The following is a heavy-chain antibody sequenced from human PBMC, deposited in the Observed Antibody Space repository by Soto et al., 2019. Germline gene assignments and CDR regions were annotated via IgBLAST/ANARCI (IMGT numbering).Heavy chain of an antibody. CDR1: GGSISSYY. J-gene: IGHJ6*02. Sequence: SETLSLTCTVSGGSISSYYWSWIRQPPGKGLEWIGYIYYSGSTNYNPSLKSRVTISVDTSKNQFSLKLSSVTAADTAVYYCARDLGITIFGVVFGGMDVWGQGTTVTVSS. CDR2: IYYSGST. V-gene: IGHV4-59*01. CDR3: ARDLGITIFGVVFGGMDV. D-gene: IGHD3-3*01.